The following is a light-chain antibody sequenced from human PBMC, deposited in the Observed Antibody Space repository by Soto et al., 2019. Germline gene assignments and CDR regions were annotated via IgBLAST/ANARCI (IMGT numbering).Light chain of an antibody. V-gene: IGKV1-39*01. Sequence: DIQMTQSPSSLSASVGDRVTITCRASQSISRYLTWCQQRPGKAPKLLIYAASSLQSEVPSRFSGSGSGTEFTLTISSLQPEDFATYYCQQTYSIPYTFGQGTKVDI. CDR3: QQTYSIPYT. J-gene: IGKJ2*01. CDR2: AAS. CDR1: QSISRY.